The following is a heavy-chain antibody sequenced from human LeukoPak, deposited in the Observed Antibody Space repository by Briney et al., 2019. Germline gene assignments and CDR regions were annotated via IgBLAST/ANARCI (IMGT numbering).Heavy chain of an antibody. D-gene: IGHD2-2*01. CDR3: ARVGVPLGYCSSTSCLTPLDY. V-gene: IGHV3-74*01. CDR2: INTDGSST. CDR1: GFIFSSYW. J-gene: IGHJ4*02. Sequence: GGSLRLSCAASGFIFSSYWMHWVRHAPGKGLAWVSRINTDGSSTSYADSVKGRFTISRDNAKNSLYLQMNSLRAEDTAVYYCARVGVPLGYCSSTSCLTPLDYWGQGTLVTVSS.